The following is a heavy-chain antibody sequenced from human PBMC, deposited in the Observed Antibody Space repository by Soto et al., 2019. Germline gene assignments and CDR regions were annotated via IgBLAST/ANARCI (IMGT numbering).Heavy chain of an antibody. CDR3: ARESGSGSYYTPTDAFDI. CDR1: AGFISSSNC. J-gene: IGHJ3*02. D-gene: IGHD3-10*01. CDR2: IYHSGST. V-gene: IGHV4-4*02. Sequence: SETLSYTCAASAGFISSSNCWSWVLQPPGKGLEWIGEIYHSGSTNYNPSLKSRVTISVDKSKNQFSLKLSSVTAADTAVYYCARESGSGSYYTPTDAFDIWGQGTMVT.